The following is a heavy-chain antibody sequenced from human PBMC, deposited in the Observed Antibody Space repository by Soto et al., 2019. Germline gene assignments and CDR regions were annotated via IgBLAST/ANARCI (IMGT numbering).Heavy chain of an antibody. Sequence: SETLSLTCTVSGGSISSSSYYWGWIRQPPGKGLEWIGSIYYSGSTYYNPSLKSRVTISVGTSKNQFSLKLSSVTAADTAVYYCASYYSSSWYGNAFDIWGQGTMVTVSS. D-gene: IGHD6-13*01. CDR1: GGSISSSSYY. CDR3: ASYYSSSWYGNAFDI. CDR2: IYYSGST. V-gene: IGHV4-39*01. J-gene: IGHJ3*02.